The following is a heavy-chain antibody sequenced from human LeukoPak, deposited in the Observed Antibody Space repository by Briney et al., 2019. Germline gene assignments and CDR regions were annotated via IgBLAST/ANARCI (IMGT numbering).Heavy chain of an antibody. CDR1: GFTFSNYA. Sequence: GGSLRLSCAASGFTFSNYAMSWVRQAPGKGLEWVSAISSSGSTIYYADSVKGRFTISRDNAKNSLYLQMNSLRAEDTAVYYCARLGYCSSTSCYGGAFDYWGQGTLVTVSS. V-gene: IGHV3-11*04. J-gene: IGHJ4*02. D-gene: IGHD2-2*01. CDR2: ISSSGSTI. CDR3: ARLGYCSSTSCYGGAFDY.